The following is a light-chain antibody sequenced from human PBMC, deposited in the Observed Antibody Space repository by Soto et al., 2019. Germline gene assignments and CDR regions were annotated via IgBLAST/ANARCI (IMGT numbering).Light chain of an antibody. V-gene: IGLV2-14*01. CDR1: SSDVAFYNH. CDR3: SSFASTHTYV. CDR2: EVN. Sequence: QSALTRPASVSGSPGQSITISRTGTSSDVAFYNHVSWYQQHPGKAPKLLIYEVNNRPSGVSHRFSGSKSGNTASLTISGLQAEDEADYYCSSFASTHTYVFGTGTKVTVL. J-gene: IGLJ1*01.